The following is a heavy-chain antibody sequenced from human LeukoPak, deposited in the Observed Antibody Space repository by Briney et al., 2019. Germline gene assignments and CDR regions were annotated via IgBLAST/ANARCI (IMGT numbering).Heavy chain of an antibody. CDR1: GFXFSSYW. J-gene: IGHJ5*02. Sequence: GGSLRLSCAASGFXFSSYWMHWVRQAPGKGRVWVSRINSDGSSTNCADSVKGRFTISRDNAKNTLYLQMNSLRVEDTAVYYCARDSRYWSYNRCWPYNRLDPWGQGTLVNVS. CDR2: INSDGSST. D-gene: IGHD3-10*01. CDR3: ARDSRYWSYNRCWPYNRLDP. V-gene: IGHV3-74*01.